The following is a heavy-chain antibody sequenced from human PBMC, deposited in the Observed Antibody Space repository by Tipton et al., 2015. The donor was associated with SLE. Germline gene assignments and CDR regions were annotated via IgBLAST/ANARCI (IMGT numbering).Heavy chain of an antibody. CDR1: GASIRSYY. CDR2: IYNSGST. CDR3: ARHAGLDYYFDY. Sequence: TLSLTCTVSGASIRSYYWSWIRQPPGKGLEWIGNIYNSGSTNYNPSLKSRVTMSLDTSKNQFSLKLSSVTAADTAFYYCARHAGLDYYFDYWGQGTLVTVSS. D-gene: IGHD3/OR15-3a*01. J-gene: IGHJ4*02. V-gene: IGHV4-59*08.